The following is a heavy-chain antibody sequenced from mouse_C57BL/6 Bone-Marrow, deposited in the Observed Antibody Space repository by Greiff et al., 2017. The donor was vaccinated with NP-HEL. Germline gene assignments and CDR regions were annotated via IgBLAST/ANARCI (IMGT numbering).Heavy chain of an antibody. D-gene: IGHD1-1*01. Sequence: VQLVESGPGLVQPSQSLSITCTVSGFSLTSYGVHWVRQSPGKGLEWLGVIWRGGSTDYNAAFMSRLSITKDNSKSQVFFKMNSLQADDTAIYYCAKIPITTVVTFDVWGTGTTVTVSS. CDR3: AKIPITTVVTFDV. V-gene: IGHV2-5*01. J-gene: IGHJ1*03. CDR1: GFSLTSYG. CDR2: IWRGGST.